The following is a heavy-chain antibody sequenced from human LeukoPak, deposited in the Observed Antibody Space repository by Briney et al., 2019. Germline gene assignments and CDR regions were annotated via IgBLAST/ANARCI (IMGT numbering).Heavy chain of an antibody. CDR2: ISYDGSNK. V-gene: IGHV3-30-3*01. CDR1: GFTSSSYA. D-gene: IGHD3-10*01. Sequence: GGSLRLSCAASGFTSSSYAMHWVRQAPGKGLEWVAVISYDGSNKYYADSVKGRFTISRDNSKNTLYLQMNSLRAEDTAVYYCARDAGFTMVRGVTRWFDPWGQGTLVTVSS. J-gene: IGHJ5*02. CDR3: ARDAGFTMVRGVTRWFDP.